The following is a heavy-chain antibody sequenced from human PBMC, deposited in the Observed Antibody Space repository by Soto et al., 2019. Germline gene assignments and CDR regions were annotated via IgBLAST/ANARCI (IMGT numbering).Heavy chain of an antibody. V-gene: IGHV3-64D*06. CDR2: ISSNGVST. Sequence: PGGSLRLSCSASGLSFNDSVMHWVRQAAGKGLKYVSSISSNGVSTYYADSVKGRFTISRDNSKNTLYLQMNSLRVEDTAVYYCVKDRFVNYWGQGALVTVSS. D-gene: IGHD3-3*01. J-gene: IGHJ4*02. CDR1: GLSFNDSV. CDR3: VKDRFVNY.